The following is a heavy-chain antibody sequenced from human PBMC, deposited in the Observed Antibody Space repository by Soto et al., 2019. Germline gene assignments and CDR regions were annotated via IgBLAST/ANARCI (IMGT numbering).Heavy chain of an antibody. V-gene: IGHV4-59*01. CDR1: GGSISSYY. CDR3: ARDLWGYCGTDCFPLDV. D-gene: IGHD2-21*02. Sequence: SETLSPTCTVSGGSISSYYWSWIRQPPGKGLEWIGYIYNSGSTNYNPSLKSRVTISVDTSKNQFSLKLNSVTAADTSVYYCARDLWGYCGTDCFPLDVWGQGTTVTVSS. J-gene: IGHJ6*02. CDR2: IYNSGST.